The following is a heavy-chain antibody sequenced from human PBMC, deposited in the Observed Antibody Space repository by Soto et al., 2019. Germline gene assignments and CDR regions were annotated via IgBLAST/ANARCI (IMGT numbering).Heavy chain of an antibody. CDR3: AKGILPAGGRNDGLDI. V-gene: IGHV3-30*18. Sequence: HVQLVESGGGVVQPGRSLRLSCSASGFTFSSYGMHWVRQAPGKGLEWVAIISSDGSDKYFAYSVRGRFTISRYTSKNTLYLQMSSLRSEDTAVDYWAKGILPAGGRNDGLDIWGQGTMVTVS. D-gene: IGHD6-13*01. CDR2: ISSDGSDK. CDR1: GFTFSSYG. J-gene: IGHJ3*02.